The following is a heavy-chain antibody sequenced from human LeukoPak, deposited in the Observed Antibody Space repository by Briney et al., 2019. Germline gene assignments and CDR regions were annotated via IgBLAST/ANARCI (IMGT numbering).Heavy chain of an antibody. CDR3: AKDMGVYYDSSGYFDY. V-gene: IGHV3-9*01. CDR1: GFTFDDYA. CDR2: ISWNSGSI. J-gene: IGHJ4*02. Sequence: GGSLRLSCAASGFTFDDYAMHWVGQAPGKGLEWVSGISWNSGSIGYADSVKGRFTISRDNAKNSLYLQMNSLRAEDTALYYCAKDMGVYYDSSGYFDYWGQGTLVTVSS. D-gene: IGHD3-22*01.